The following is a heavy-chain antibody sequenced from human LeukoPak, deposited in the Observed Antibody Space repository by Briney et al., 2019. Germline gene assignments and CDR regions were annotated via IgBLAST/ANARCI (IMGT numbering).Heavy chain of an antibody. CDR1: GFTFDDYD. CDR3: ARIAMAGIGDGFDI. V-gene: IGHV3-20*04. D-gene: IGHD6-19*01. J-gene: IGHJ3*02. CDR2: INWNGGST. Sequence: GGSLRLSCAASGFTFDDYDMSWVRHAPGKGLEWVSGINWNGGSTGYADSVKGRFTISRDNARNSLYLQMNSLRAEDTALYYCARIAMAGIGDGFDIWGQGTMVTVSS.